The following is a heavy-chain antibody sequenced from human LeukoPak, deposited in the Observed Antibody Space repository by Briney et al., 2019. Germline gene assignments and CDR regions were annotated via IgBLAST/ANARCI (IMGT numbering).Heavy chain of an antibody. Sequence: PGGSLRLSCAASGLTFSSYWMHWVRQAPGKGLVWVARINSDGTGTTYADSVKGRFTISRDNAKNTLYLQMNSLRAGDTAVYYCTSNYSSSYWGQGTLVTVSS. D-gene: IGHD6-13*01. V-gene: IGHV3-74*01. CDR1: GLTFSSYW. CDR2: INSDGTGT. J-gene: IGHJ4*02. CDR3: TSNYSSSY.